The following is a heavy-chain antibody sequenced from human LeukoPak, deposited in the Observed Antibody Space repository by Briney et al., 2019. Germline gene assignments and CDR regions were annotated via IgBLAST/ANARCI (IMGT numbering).Heavy chain of an antibody. CDR3: AREGYCSSTNCPRAFDI. V-gene: IGHV3-30*01. CDR2: ISYDGINK. D-gene: IGHD2-2*01. Sequence: GGSLRLSCAASGFTFSKYAMHWVRQAPGKGLDWVAVISYDGINKYYADSVKGRFTISRDNAKNTLSLQMNSLRAEDTAVYYCAREGYCSSTNCPRAFDIWGQGTMVTVSP. J-gene: IGHJ3*02. CDR1: GFTFSKYA.